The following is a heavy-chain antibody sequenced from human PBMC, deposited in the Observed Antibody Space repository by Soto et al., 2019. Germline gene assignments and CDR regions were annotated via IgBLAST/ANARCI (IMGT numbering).Heavy chain of an antibody. V-gene: IGHV1-69*02. D-gene: IGHD3-9*01. CDR1: GGTFSSYT. J-gene: IGHJ4*02. Sequence: QVQLVQSGAEVKKPGSSVKVSCKASGGTFSSYTISWVRQAPGQGLEWMGRIIPILGIANYAQKFQGRVTITADKSTSTAYMELSSLRSEDTAVYYCARTHYDILTGYYYFDYWGQGTLVTVSS. CDR3: ARTHYDILTGYYYFDY. CDR2: IIPILGIA.